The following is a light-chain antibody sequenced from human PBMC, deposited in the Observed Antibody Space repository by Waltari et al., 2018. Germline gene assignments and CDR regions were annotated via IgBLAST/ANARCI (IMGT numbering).Light chain of an antibody. Sequence: QLVLTQSPSASASLGASVKPTCTLSSGHSSHVIAWHQQQSEEGPRYLMKVNSDGSHSKGDDIPDRFSGSSSGAERYLTISSVQSEDEADYYCQTGGHGTWVFGGGTKLTVL. CDR2: VNSDGSH. J-gene: IGLJ3*02. V-gene: IGLV4-69*01. CDR1: SGHSSHV. CDR3: QTGGHGTWV.